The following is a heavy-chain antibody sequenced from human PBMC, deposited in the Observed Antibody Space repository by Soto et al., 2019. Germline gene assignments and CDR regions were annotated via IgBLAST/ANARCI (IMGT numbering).Heavy chain of an antibody. J-gene: IGHJ6*02. V-gene: IGHV3-53*01. CDR2: IESGGST. CDR1: GFTVSSSY. Sequence: GGSLRLSCNASGFTVSSSYMSWVRQAPGMGLEWVAVIESGGSTHYADSVKGRFTVSRDNSKNMIYLQLHTLRAEDTAVYYCAKDLGPLRLLNYYFYGLDVWGQGTTVTVSS. D-gene: IGHD2-15*01. CDR3: AKDLGPLRLLNYYFYGLDV.